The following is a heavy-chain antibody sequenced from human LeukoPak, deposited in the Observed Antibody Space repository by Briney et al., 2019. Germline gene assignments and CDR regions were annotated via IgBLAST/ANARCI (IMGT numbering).Heavy chain of an antibody. CDR1: GGSFSGYY. D-gene: IGHD2-2*01. V-gene: IGHV4-34*01. CDR2: INHSWST. Sequence: PSETLSLTCAVYGGSFSGYYWSWIRQPPGKGLEWSGEINHSWSTYYNPSLKSRVTISVDTSKNQFSLKLSSVTDADTAVYYCARGAVYCSSTSCYPHLFYYYYYYMDVWGKGTTVTVSS. J-gene: IGHJ6*03. CDR3: ARGAVYCSSTSCYPHLFYYYYYYMDV.